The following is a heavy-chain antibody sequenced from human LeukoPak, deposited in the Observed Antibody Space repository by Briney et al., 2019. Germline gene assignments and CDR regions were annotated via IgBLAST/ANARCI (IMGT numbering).Heavy chain of an antibody. Sequence: PSETLSLTCAVSGGSISTSNWWSWVRQPPGKGLEWIGEIYHSGSTNYNPSLKSRVTISVDTSKSQLSLKLSSVTAADTAVYYCARRGVRLRSRDSYYYMDVWGKGTTVTISS. CDR1: GGSISTSNW. CDR2: IYHSGST. D-gene: IGHD5-12*01. V-gene: IGHV4-4*02. CDR3: ARRGVRLRSRDSYYYMDV. J-gene: IGHJ6*03.